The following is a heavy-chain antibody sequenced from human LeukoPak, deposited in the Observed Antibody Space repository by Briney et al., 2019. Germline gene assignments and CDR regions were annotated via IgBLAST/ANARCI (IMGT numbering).Heavy chain of an antibody. Sequence: GGSLRLSCAASGFTFSKYWMLWVRQAPGKGLESVSRINTDGTVTTYADSVKGRFTVSRDNADNTMFLQMYSVRDEPTAVYYCATKQWLAPPPDSWGQGTPVTVSS. CDR3: ATKQWLAPPPDS. D-gene: IGHD6-19*01. V-gene: IGHV3-74*01. CDR1: GFTFSKYW. CDR2: INTDGTVT. J-gene: IGHJ4*02.